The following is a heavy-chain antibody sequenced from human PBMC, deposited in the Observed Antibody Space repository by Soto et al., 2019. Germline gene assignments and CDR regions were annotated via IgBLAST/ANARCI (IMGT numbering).Heavy chain of an antibody. Sequence: QVQVVESGGGVVQPGRSLRLSCAASGFTFSSFGMHWVRQAPGKGLEWVSLIWYDGSKKSYGDSVKGRFTISRDNSRNTVYLQMNSLRAHDTAVYYCARDASYYSLWSGYYPSRNGMDVWGQGTTVTVSS. V-gene: IGHV3-33*01. D-gene: IGHD3-3*01. CDR2: IWYDGSKK. CDR3: ARDASYYSLWSGYYPSRNGMDV. J-gene: IGHJ6*02. CDR1: GFTFSSFG.